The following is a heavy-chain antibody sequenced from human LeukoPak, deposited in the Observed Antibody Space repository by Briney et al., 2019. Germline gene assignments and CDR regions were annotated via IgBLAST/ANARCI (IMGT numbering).Heavy chain of an antibody. CDR3: ARAYPFSIAVAGTAVDY. CDR1: GGSISSSSYY. Sequence: PSETLSLTCTVSGGSISSSSYYWGWIRQPPGKGLEWIGSIYYSGSTYYNPSLKSRVTISVDTSKNQFSLKLSSVTAADTAVYYCARAYPFSIAVAGTAVDYWGQGTLVTVSS. V-gene: IGHV4-39*07. D-gene: IGHD6-19*01. J-gene: IGHJ4*02. CDR2: IYYSGST.